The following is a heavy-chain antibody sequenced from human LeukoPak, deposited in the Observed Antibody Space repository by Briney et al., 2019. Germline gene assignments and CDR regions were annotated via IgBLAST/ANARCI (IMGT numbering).Heavy chain of an antibody. CDR1: GYTFTGYY. V-gene: IGHV1-2*02. Sequence: ASVKVSCKASGYTFTGYYMHWVRQAPGQGLEWMGWINPNSGGTNYAQKFQGRVTMTRDTSISTAYMELSRLRSDDTAVYYCARFDIVVVPAYRGYFDYWGQGTLVTVSS. D-gene: IGHD2-2*01. CDR3: ARFDIVVVPAYRGYFDY. CDR2: INPNSGGT. J-gene: IGHJ4*02.